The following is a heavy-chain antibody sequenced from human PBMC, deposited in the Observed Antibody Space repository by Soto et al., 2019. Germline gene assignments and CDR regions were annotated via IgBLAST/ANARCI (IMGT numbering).Heavy chain of an antibody. Sequence: GGSLRLSCAASGFTFSDYYMSWIRQAPGKGLEWVSYISSSGSTIYYADSVKGRFTISRDNAKNSLYLQMNSLRAEDTAVYYCARDWKEGFRPSYSSSSDPWGQGTLVTVSS. CDR2: ISSSGSTI. CDR3: ARDWKEGFRPSYSSSSDP. D-gene: IGHD6-6*01. J-gene: IGHJ5*02. CDR1: GFTFSDYY. V-gene: IGHV3-11*01.